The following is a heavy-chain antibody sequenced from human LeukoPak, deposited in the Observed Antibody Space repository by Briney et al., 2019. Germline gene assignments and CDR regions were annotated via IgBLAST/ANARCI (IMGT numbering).Heavy chain of an antibody. J-gene: IGHJ4*02. CDR1: GGSISSSSYY. CDR2: IYYSGST. Sequence: SETLSLTCTVSGGSISSSSYYWGWIRQPPGTGLEWLGSIYYSGSTYYNPSLKSRVTISVDTSKNQFSLKLSSVTAADTAVYYCARGPRNFRNAFFSYWGQGTLVTVSS. CDR3: ARGPRNFRNAFFSY. V-gene: IGHV4-39*01. D-gene: IGHD4-11*01.